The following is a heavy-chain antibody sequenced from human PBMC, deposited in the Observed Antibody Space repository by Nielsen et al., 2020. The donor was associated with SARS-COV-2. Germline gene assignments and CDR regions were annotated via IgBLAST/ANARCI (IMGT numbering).Heavy chain of an antibody. V-gene: IGHV3-9*01. D-gene: IGHD3-10*01. CDR3: AKGLHGSGSPSGN. J-gene: IGHJ4*02. Sequence: SLKISCAASGFTFDDYAMHWVWQAPGKGLEWVSGISWNSGSIGYADSVKGRFTISRDNAKNSLYLQMNSLRAEDTALYYCAKGLHGSGSPSGNWGQGTLVTVSS. CDR1: GFTFDDYA. CDR2: ISWNSGSI.